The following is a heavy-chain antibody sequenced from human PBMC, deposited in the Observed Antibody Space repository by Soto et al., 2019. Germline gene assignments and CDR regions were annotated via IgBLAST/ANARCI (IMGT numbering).Heavy chain of an antibody. CDR2: ISGSGDNT. Sequence: EVQLLESGGGLVQPGGSLRLSRAASGFTFSTFAMTWVRQAPGKGLEWVSAISGSGDNTYYADSVKGRFTMSRDNSKSTLYLQMNSLRGDDTAVYHCAKGRGLLFCVDQWGQGTLVTVSS. J-gene: IGHJ4*02. CDR1: GFTFSTFA. V-gene: IGHV3-23*01. CDR3: AKGRGLLFCVDQ. D-gene: IGHD2-21*01.